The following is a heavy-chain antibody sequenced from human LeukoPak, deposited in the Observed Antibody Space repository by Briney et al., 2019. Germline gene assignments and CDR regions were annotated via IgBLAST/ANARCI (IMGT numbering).Heavy chain of an antibody. CDR1: GGSFSGYY. D-gene: IGHD2-2*01. V-gene: IGHV4-34*01. J-gene: IGHJ5*02. Sequence: PSGTLSLTCAVYGGSFSGYYWSWIRQPPGKGLEWIGEINHSGSTNYNPSLKSRVTISVDTSKNQFSLKLSSVTAADTAVYYCARGPPFVVVVPAAMPGRRFDPWGQGTLVTVSS. CDR2: INHSGST. CDR3: ARGPPFVVVVPAAMPGRRFDP.